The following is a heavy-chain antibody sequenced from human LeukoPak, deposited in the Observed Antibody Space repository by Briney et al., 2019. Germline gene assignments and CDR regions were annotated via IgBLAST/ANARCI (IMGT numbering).Heavy chain of an antibody. CDR3: AKSSAAAYNWFDP. V-gene: IGHV3-43*02. J-gene: IGHJ5*02. D-gene: IGHD6-13*01. CDR2: ISGDGDTT. Sequence: GRSLRLSCAASGFTFDNYAMHWVRQAPGKGLEWVSLISGDGDTTYYADSVKGRFTISRDNSKSSLYLQMNSLRTEDTALYYCAKSSAAAYNWFDPWGQGTLVTVSS. CDR1: GFTFDNYA.